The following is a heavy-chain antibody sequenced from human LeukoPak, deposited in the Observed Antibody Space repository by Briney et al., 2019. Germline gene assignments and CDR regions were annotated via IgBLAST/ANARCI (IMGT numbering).Heavy chain of an antibody. Sequence: GGSLRLSCAASGFTFSSYWMSWVRQAPGKGLEWVANIKQDGSEKYYVDSVKGRFTISRDNAKNSLYLQMNSLRAEDTAVYYCARIVRGYGSGSYLFDYWGQGTLVTVSS. V-gene: IGHV3-7*03. CDR3: ARIVRGYGSGSYLFDY. J-gene: IGHJ4*02. CDR2: IKQDGSEK. CDR1: GFTFSSYW. D-gene: IGHD3-10*01.